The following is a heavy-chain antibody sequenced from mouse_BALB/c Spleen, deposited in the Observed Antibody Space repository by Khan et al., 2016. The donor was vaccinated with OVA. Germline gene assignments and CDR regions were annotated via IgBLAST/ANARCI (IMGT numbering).Heavy chain of an antibody. CDR2: INPNTGGS. Sequence: VQLQQSGPDLVKPGASVKISCKASGYSFTLYYMTWVKQSHGKSLEWIGRINPNTGGSDYNQEFKGKAILTVDKSSNTAYMELHSLTSEDSAVYYCARGYDFFAYWGQGTLVTVSA. D-gene: IGHD2-14*01. J-gene: IGHJ3*01. V-gene: IGHV1-26*01. CDR3: ARGYDFFAY. CDR1: GYSFTLYY.